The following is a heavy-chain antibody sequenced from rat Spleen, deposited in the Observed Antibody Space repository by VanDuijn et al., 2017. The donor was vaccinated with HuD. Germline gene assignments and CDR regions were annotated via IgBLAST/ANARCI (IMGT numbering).Heavy chain of an antibody. CDR1: GFSLTSNG. D-gene: IGHD1-12*03. Sequence: QVQLKESGPGLMQPSETLSLTCTVSGFSLTSNGVGWVRQPLGTGLVWMGTIWAGGSTNYNSAVQSRLSISRDASKSQVFLKMNSLQPEDTGTYYCARVRGYYYDGSYHYVMDAWGQGASVTVSS. J-gene: IGHJ4*01. CDR3: ARVRGYYYDGSYHYVMDA. V-gene: IGHV2-72*01. CDR2: IWAGGST.